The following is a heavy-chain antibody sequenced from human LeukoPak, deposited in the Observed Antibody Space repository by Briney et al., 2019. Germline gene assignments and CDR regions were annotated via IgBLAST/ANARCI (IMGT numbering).Heavy chain of an antibody. V-gene: IGHV1-8*03. CDR3: ARGRDSSGYYSTQTYNWFDP. Sequence: ASVKVSCKASGYTFTSYDINWVRQATGQGLDWMGWMNPNSGNTEFAQKFQGSVTITRNTSISTAYMELSSLRSEDTAVYYCARGRDSSGYYSTQTYNWFDPWGQGTLVTVSS. D-gene: IGHD3-22*01. CDR1: GYTFTSYD. CDR2: MNPNSGNT. J-gene: IGHJ5*02.